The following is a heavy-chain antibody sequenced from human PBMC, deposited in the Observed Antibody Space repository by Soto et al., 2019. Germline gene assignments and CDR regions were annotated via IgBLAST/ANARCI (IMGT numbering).Heavy chain of an antibody. Sequence: EVQLLESGGGLVQPGGSLRLSCTASGFTFSHYAMNWVRQVPGKGLECVSAVSGGGGDTYYADSVKGRFTVSRDNSRNTLYLQMNSLRAEDTAVYYCAKDPVGSTIMNDYYYYFDTWGQGTIVTVSS. CDR2: VSGGGGDT. CDR3: AKDPVGSTIMNDYYYYFDT. J-gene: IGHJ5*02. V-gene: IGHV3-23*01. D-gene: IGHD3-16*01. CDR1: GFTFSHYA.